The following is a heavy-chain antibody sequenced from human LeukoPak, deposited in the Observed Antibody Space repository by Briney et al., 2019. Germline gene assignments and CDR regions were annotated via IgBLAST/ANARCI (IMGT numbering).Heavy chain of an antibody. V-gene: IGHV3-30*01. D-gene: IGHD5-12*01. CDR2: ISYDGSNK. Sequence: GGSLRLSCAASGSTFSSYAMHWVRQAPGKGLEWVAVISYDGSNKYYADSVKGRFTISRDNSKNTLYLQMNSLRAEDTAVYYCARDESGMVATIGFDYWGQGTLVTVSS. CDR1: GSTFSSYA. CDR3: ARDESGMVATIGFDY. J-gene: IGHJ4*02.